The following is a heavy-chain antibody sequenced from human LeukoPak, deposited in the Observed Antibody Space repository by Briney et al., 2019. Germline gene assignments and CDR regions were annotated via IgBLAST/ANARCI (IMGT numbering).Heavy chain of an antibody. J-gene: IGHJ4*02. Sequence: GRSLRLSCAASGFTFSSYAMHWVRQAPGKGLEWVSSISGTSSYIYYADSVKGRFTISRDNAKNSLSLQMNSLRAEDTAVYYCARGKGVLDYWGQGTLVTVSS. V-gene: IGHV3-21*04. CDR2: ISGTSSYI. D-gene: IGHD1-1*01. CDR3: ARGKGVLDY. CDR1: GFTFSSYA.